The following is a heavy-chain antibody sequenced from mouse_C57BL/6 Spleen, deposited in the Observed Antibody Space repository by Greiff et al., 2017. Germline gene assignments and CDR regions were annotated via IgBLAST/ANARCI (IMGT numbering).Heavy chain of an antibody. CDR1: GYTFTDYE. CDR2: IDPETGGT. V-gene: IGHV1-15*01. Sequence: QVQLKQSGAELVRPGASVTLSCKASGYTFTDYEMHWVKQTPVHGLEWIGAIDPETGGTAYNQKFKDKAILTADKSSSTAYMELRSLTSEDSAVYYCTRSGSSYWYFDVWGTGTTVTVSS. D-gene: IGHD1-1*01. J-gene: IGHJ1*03. CDR3: TRSGSSYWYFDV.